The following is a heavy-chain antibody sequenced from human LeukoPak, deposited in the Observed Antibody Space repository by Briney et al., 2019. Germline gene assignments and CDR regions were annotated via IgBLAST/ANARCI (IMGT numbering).Heavy chain of an antibody. Sequence: ASVKVSCKASGYTFTSYGICWVRQAPGQGLEWMGWISAYNGNTNYAQKLQGRVTMTTDTSTSTAYMELRSLRSDDTAVYYCARDQGYSSSWYGGYYGMDVWGQGTTVTVSS. CDR3: ARDQGYSSSWYGGYYGMDV. V-gene: IGHV1-18*01. J-gene: IGHJ6*02. D-gene: IGHD6-13*01. CDR1: GYTFTSYG. CDR2: ISAYNGNT.